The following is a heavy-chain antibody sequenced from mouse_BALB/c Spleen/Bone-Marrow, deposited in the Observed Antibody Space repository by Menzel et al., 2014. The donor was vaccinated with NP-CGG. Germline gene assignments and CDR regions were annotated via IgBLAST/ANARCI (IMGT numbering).Heavy chain of an antibody. D-gene: IGHD2-13*01. CDR3: ARDPHYGDYLGDY. J-gene: IGHJ2*01. V-gene: IGHV3-6*02. Sequence: QLQQSGPGLVKPSQSLSLLCSVTGYSITSGYYWNWIRQFPGNKLEWMGYISYDGYNKYNPSLKNRISITRDTSENQFFLKLSSVTTEDTATYYCARDPHYGDYLGDYWGQGTTLTVSS. CDR2: ISYDGYN. CDR1: GYSITSGYY.